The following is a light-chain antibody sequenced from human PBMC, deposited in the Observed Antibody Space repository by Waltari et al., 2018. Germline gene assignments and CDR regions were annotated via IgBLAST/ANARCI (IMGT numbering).Light chain of an antibody. V-gene: IGKV3-20*01. J-gene: IGKJ1*01. CDR2: GAS. CDR3: QHYLRLPVT. CDR1: QSVSRD. Sequence: EMVLTPSSGTLPLSLGERATLACRASQSVSRDLAWYQQKPGQAPRLLIYGASTRATGIPDRFSGSGSGTDFSLTISRLEPDDFAVYYCQHYLRLPVTFGQGTTVEI.